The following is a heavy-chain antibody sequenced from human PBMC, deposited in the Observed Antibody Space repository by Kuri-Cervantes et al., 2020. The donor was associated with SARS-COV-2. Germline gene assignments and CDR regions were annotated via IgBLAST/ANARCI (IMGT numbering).Heavy chain of an antibody. CDR1: GFTFSSYW. J-gene: IGHJ6*02. V-gene: IGHV3-74*01. D-gene: IGHD2-15*01. Sequence: GESLKISCAASGFTFSSYWMHWVRQAPGKGLVWVSRINSDGSSTSYADSVKGRFTISRDNAKNTLYLQMNSLRAEDTAVYYCARDLTLGYCSGGSCYYYYGMDVWGQGTTGTVSS. CDR2: INSDGSST. CDR3: ARDLTLGYCSGGSCYYYYGMDV.